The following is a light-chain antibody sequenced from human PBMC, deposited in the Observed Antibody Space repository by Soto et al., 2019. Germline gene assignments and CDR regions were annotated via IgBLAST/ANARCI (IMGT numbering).Light chain of an antibody. CDR3: SSNVGSNNFV. CDR2: EVT. CDR1: SSDIANYKY. Sequence: QSVLAQPPSASGSPGQSVTISCTGTSSDIANYKYVSWYQQHPGKAPKLIIYEVTERPSGVPDRFSGSKSGNTAPLTVSGLQAEDEALYYCSSNVGSNNFVFGTGTKVTVL. V-gene: IGLV2-8*01. J-gene: IGLJ1*01.